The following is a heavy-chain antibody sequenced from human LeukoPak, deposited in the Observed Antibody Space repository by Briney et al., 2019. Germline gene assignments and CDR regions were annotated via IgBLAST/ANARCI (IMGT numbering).Heavy chain of an antibody. J-gene: IGHJ4*02. D-gene: IGHD3-22*01. CDR3: AKDIGYYYDSSGTFDY. Sequence: GGSLRLSCAASGFTFSSYAMSWVRQAPGKGLEWVSAISGSGGSTYYADSVKGRFTISRDNSRSTLYLQMNSLRAEDTAVYYCAKDIGYYYDSSGTFDYWGQGTLVTVSS. CDR2: ISGSGGST. CDR1: GFTFSSYA. V-gene: IGHV3-23*01.